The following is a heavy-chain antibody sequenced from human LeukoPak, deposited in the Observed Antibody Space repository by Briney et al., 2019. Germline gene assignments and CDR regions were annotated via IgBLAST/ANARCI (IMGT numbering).Heavy chain of an antibody. D-gene: IGHD1-20*01. CDR3: TRDRYIWSN. Sequence: SETLSLTCTVSGASIRGYYWSWIRQPPGKGLEWIGYINHSGSTNYNPSLKSRVTISVDTSKNQFSLNLNSVTAADTAVYYCTRDRYIWSNWSPGTLVTVAS. J-gene: IGHJ4*02. V-gene: IGHV4-59*01. CDR1: GASIRGYY. CDR2: INHSGST.